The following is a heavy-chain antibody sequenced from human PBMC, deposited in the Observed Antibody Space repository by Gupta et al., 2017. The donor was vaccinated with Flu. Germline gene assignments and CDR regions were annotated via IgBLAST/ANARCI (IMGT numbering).Heavy chain of an antibody. CDR3: ASPLVTRDAFDI. V-gene: IGHV1-2*06. J-gene: IGHJ3*02. D-gene: IGHD3-16*02. CDR2: INPTSGDT. Sequence: QVQVVQSGAEVKKPGAAVTVSCKTSGYTFTGAFIHGVRQAPGQGLEWMGRINPTSGDTIYAQKFHGRVTMTRDTSISTAYMELSWLRSDDTAVYYCASPLVTRDAFDIWGQGSMVTVSS. CDR1: GYTFTGAF.